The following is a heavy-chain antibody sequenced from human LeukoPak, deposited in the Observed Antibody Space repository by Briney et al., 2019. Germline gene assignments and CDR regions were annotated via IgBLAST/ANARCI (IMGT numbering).Heavy chain of an antibody. V-gene: IGHV4-61*02. CDR3: AILRAIAAASFGFDP. CDR1: GGSISSGSYY. D-gene: IGHD6-13*01. J-gene: IGHJ5*02. Sequence: TPSQTLSLTCSVSGGSISSGSYYWSWIRQPAGKGLEWIGRIYTSGSTNYNPSRKSRVTISVDTSKNHFSLKLSSVTAADTAVYYCAILRAIAAASFGFDPWGQGTLVTVSS. CDR2: IYTSGST.